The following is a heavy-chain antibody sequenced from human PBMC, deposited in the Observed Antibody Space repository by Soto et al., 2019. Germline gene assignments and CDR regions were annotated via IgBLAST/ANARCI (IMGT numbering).Heavy chain of an antibody. D-gene: IGHD6-6*01. Sequence: QVQLQESGPGLVKPSETLSLTCTVSGGSISSYYWSWIRQPPGKGLEWIGYIYYSGSTNYNPSLKSRVTISVDTSKNQFSLRLSSVTAANTAVYYWARGGIAARPYYYYGMDVWGQGTTVTVSS. CDR1: GGSISSYY. V-gene: IGHV4-59*01. CDR3: ARGGIAARPYYYYGMDV. CDR2: IYYSGST. J-gene: IGHJ6*02.